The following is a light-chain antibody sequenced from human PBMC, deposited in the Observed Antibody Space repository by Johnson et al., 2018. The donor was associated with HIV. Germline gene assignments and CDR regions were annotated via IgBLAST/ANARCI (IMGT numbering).Light chain of an antibody. Sequence: QSVLTQPPSVSAAPGQKVTISCSGRTSTLGNNYVSWYQQLPGTAPKFFIYENDKRPSGIPDRFSGSKSGTSATLGITGLQTGDEADYYCGTWDSSLSAYVFGTGTKVTVL. CDR1: TSTLGNNY. CDR3: GTWDSSLSAYV. J-gene: IGLJ1*01. CDR2: END. V-gene: IGLV1-51*02.